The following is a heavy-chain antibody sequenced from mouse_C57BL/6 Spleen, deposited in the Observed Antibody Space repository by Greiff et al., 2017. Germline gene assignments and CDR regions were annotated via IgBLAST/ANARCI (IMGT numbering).Heavy chain of an antibody. Sequence: EVKLQESGPGMVKPSQSLSLTCTVTGYSITSGYDWHWIRHFPGNKLEWMGYISYSGSTNYNPSLKSRISITHDTSKNHFFLKLNSVTTEDTATYYCARGGYDLSMDYWGQGTSVTVSS. J-gene: IGHJ4*01. CDR2: ISYSGST. CDR3: ARGGYDLSMDY. V-gene: IGHV3-1*01. D-gene: IGHD2-2*01. CDR1: GYSITSGYD.